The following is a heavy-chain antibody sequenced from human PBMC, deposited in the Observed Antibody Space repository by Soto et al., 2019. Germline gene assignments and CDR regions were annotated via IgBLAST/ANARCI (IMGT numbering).Heavy chain of an antibody. V-gene: IGHV3-21*01. J-gene: IGHJ4*02. CDR1: GFTFSSYS. CDR2: ISSSSSYI. D-gene: IGHD2-8*01. CDR3: ARDTEGTQDIVLMVYAIATFDY. Sequence: GGSLRLSCAASGFTFSSYSMNWVRQAPGKGLEWVSSISSSSSYIYYADSVKGRFTISRDNAKNSLYLQMNSLRAEDTAVYYCARDTEGTQDIVLMVYAIATFDYWGQGTLVTVSS.